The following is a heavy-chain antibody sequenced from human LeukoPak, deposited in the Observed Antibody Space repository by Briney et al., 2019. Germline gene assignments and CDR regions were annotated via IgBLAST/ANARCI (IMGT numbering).Heavy chain of an antibody. CDR1: GVSISSDY. Sequence: SETLSLTCTVSGVSISSDYWSWIRLPPGKGLEWIGYIYYSGSSNYNPSLKSRVTMSVDTSKNQFSLKLTSVTAADTAVYYCARRLRQNLFDPWGQGALVTVSS. V-gene: IGHV4-59*08. J-gene: IGHJ5*02. CDR3: ARRLRQNLFDP. D-gene: IGHD4-17*01. CDR2: IYYSGSS.